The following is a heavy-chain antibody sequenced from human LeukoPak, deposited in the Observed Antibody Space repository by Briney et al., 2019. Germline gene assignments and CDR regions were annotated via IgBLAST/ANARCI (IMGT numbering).Heavy chain of an antibody. V-gene: IGHV1-46*01. CDR2: INPSGGST. D-gene: IGHD2-15*01. J-gene: IGHJ4*02. CDR1: GYTFTSYY. Sequence: WASVKVSCKASGYTFTSYYMHWVRQAPGQGLEWMGIINPSGGSTSYAQKFQGRVTMTRDTSTSTVYMELSSLRSEDTAVYYCARDATRTGDTVVVVAARGGYFDYWGQGTLVTVSS. CDR3: ARDATRTGDTVVVVAARGGYFDY.